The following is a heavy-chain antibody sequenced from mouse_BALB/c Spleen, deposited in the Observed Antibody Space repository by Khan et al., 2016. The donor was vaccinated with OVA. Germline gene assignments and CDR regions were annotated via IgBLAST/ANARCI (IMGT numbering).Heavy chain of an antibody. CDR3: ARKNGSDFDY. D-gene: IGHD1-1*01. CDR2: INPHIGET. CDR1: GYSFTGYF. Sequence: VQLQQSGPELVKPGASVKISCKASGYSFTGYFMNWVMQSHGKSLEWIGRINPHIGETFYNQKFKGKATLTVDESSSTVHMELRGLASEDSAVYYCARKNGSDFDYWGQGTTLTVSS. J-gene: IGHJ2*01. V-gene: IGHV1-20*02.